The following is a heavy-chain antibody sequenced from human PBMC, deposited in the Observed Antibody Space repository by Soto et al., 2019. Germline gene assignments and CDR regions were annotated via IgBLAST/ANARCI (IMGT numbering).Heavy chain of an antibody. V-gene: IGHV3-7*01. CDR1: GFTFATYH. Sequence: EVQLVESGGGLVQPGGSLRLSCAAAGFTFATYHMSWVRQAPGKGLEWVASAKQDGSAKDYVDSVKGRFTISRDNAKSSVYLQMNSLRAEDTAVYYCARWRGQQSEVDYWGQGTLVTVSS. J-gene: IGHJ4*02. D-gene: IGHD3-3*01. CDR2: AKQDGSAK. CDR3: ARWRGQQSEVDY.